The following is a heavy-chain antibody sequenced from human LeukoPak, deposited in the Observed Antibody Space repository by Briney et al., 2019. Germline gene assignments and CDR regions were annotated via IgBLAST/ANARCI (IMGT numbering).Heavy chain of an antibody. J-gene: IGHJ3*02. V-gene: IGHV1-24*01. CDR3: ARAWNYYDSSGPRDAFDI. Sequence: GASVKVSCKVSGYTLTELSMHWVRQAPGKGLEWMGGFDPEDGETIYAQKFQGRVTMTEDTSTGTAYMELSRLRSDDTAVYYCARAWNYYDSSGPRDAFDIWGQGTMVTVSS. D-gene: IGHD3-22*01. CDR2: FDPEDGET. CDR1: GYTLTELS.